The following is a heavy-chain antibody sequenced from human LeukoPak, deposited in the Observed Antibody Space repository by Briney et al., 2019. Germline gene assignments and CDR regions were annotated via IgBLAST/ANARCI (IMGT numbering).Heavy chain of an antibody. CDR3: AKLIGPYYNYGMDV. J-gene: IGHJ6*02. D-gene: IGHD3-16*01. V-gene: IGHV3-23*01. CDR1: WLHFNSYV. CDR2: SSYSGGST. Sequence: QSGGPLRLFCSASWLHFNSYVMRGVGQAPGKGVEGVSASSYSGGSTYYADSVKGRFTISRDNSKNTLHLQMNSLRAEDTAVYYCAKLIGPYYNYGMDVWGQGTTVTVSS.